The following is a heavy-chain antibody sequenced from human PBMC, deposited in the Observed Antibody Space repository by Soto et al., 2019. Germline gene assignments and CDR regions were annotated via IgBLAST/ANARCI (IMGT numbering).Heavy chain of an antibody. Sequence: QVQLVQSGAEVKKPGASVKVSCKTSGYTFTRYDINWVRQATGQGLEWMGWMNPKSGYTGSAQRFQGRITMTRDTSISTAYMELSSLRSQDTAMYYCARTDGDHDYWGQGTLVTVYS. D-gene: IGHD4-17*01. J-gene: IGHJ4*01. V-gene: IGHV1-8*01. CDR2: MNPKSGYT. CDR1: GYTFTRYD. CDR3: ARTDGDHDY.